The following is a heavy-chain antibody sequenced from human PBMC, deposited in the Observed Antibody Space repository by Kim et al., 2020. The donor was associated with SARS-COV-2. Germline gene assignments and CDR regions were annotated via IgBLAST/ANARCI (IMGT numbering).Heavy chain of an antibody. Sequence: SETLSLTCTVSAGSVSSLTYYWNWIRQPPGKGLAWIGYVGYSGKSNYNPSLKSGIAMSVDTSKNQFSLRLSSVTAADTAVSYCARDSYGSVASYVALDI. CDR2: VGYSGKS. D-gene: IGHD3-10*01. J-gene: IGHJ3*02. CDR3: ARDSYGSVASYVALDI. CDR1: AGSVSSLTYY. V-gene: IGHV4-61*01.